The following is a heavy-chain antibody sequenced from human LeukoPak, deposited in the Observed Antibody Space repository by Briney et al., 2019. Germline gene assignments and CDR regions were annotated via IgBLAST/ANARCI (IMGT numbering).Heavy chain of an antibody. Sequence: SETLSLTCTVSGGSISSSSYYWGWIRQPPGKGLEWIGSIYYSGSTYYNPSLKSRVTISVDTSKNQFSLKLSSVTAADTAVYYCARGWVYYYDSSGIDYWGQGTLVTVSS. CDR1: GGSISSSSYY. CDR2: IYYSGST. J-gene: IGHJ4*02. CDR3: ARGWVYYYDSSGIDY. D-gene: IGHD3-22*01. V-gene: IGHV4-39*07.